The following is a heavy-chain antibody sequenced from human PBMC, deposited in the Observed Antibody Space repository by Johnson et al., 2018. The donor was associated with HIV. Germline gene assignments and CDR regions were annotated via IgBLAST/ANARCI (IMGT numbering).Heavy chain of an antibody. CDR2: IRYDETNK. V-gene: IGHV3-30*14. CDR1: GFTFSSFA. Sequence: QVQLVESGGGLVQPGRSLRLSCAASGFTFSSFALHWVRQAPGKGLEWVTFIRYDETNKSYADSVKGRFTISRDNSKNMLFLQINSLRVEDTAVYYCARVRVGAFDIWGQGTMVTVSS. CDR3: ARVRVGAFDI. D-gene: IGHD1-26*01. J-gene: IGHJ3*02.